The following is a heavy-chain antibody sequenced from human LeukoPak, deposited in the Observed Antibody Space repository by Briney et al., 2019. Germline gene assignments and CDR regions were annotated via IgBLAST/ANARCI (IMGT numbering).Heavy chain of an antibody. CDR1: GFTLSSYA. D-gene: IGHD2-21*02. CDR2: TSSSDAGT. CDR3: ARAGLAYCGGDCYCNY. J-gene: IGHJ4*02. Sequence: PGGSLRLSCAASGFTLSSYAMSWVRQAPGKGLEWVSATSSSDAGTYYADSVRGRFTISRDNSKNTLYLQMNSLRAEDTAVYYCARAGLAYCGGDCYCNYWGQGTLVTVSS. V-gene: IGHV3-23*01.